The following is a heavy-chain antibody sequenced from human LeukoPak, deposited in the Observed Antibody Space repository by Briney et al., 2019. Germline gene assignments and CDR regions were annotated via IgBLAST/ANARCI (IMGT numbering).Heavy chain of an antibody. J-gene: IGHJ4*02. CDR1: GFTFSTYS. Sequence: GGSLRLSCAASGFTFSTYSMNWVRQAPGKGLEWVSSITGSTDYIYYADSVKGRFTISRDNAKNSLYLQMNSLRAEDTAVYYCASTSWELPDYWGQGTLVTVSS. CDR2: ITGSTDYI. D-gene: IGHD1-26*01. CDR3: ASTSWELPDY. V-gene: IGHV3-21*01.